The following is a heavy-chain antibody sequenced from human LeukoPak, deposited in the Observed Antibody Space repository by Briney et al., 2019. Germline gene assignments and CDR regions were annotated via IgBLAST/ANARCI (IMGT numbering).Heavy chain of an antibody. J-gene: IGHJ4*02. CDR3: ARNSGSYSRTYYFDY. CDR1: GYTFTGYY. CDR2: INPNSGGT. Sequence: ASVKVSCKASGYTFTGYYMNWVRQAPGQGLEWMGWINPNSGGTNYAQKFQGRVTMIMDTSISTAYMELSRLRCDDTAVYYCARNSGSYSRTYYFDYWGQGTLVTVSS. D-gene: IGHD1-26*01. V-gene: IGHV1-2*02.